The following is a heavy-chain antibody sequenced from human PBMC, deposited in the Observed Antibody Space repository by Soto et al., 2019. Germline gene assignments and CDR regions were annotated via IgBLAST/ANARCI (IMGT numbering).Heavy chain of an antibody. CDR1: GFIFSTNG. Sequence: QVQLVESGGGVVQPGTSLRLSCAASGFIFSTNGMYWVRQAPGKGLEWVALISDDGKKKWHADSVKGRFTISRDISKNTLYLQMNSLRPEDTAVYYCAKLSHSGWYHHYDGMDVWGQGTTVTVSS. J-gene: IGHJ6*02. D-gene: IGHD6-19*01. CDR3: AKLSHSGWYHHYDGMDV. V-gene: IGHV3-30*18. CDR2: ISDDGKKK.